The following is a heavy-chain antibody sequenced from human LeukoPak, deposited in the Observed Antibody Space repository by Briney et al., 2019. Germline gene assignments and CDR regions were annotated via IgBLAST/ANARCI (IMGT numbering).Heavy chain of an antibody. CDR1: GYIFSDYY. V-gene: IGHV1-2*02. J-gene: IGHJ4*02. CDR3: VSRAGGNSDVASFDY. CDR2: ISRRSGAT. D-gene: IGHD2-21*01. Sequence: ASVNVSCKASGYIFSDYYMHWVRQAPGRGFEWMGWISRRSGATKIAEKFQGRVTLTRDTSINTAYVELTNLASDDTAVYYCVSRAGGNSDVASFDYWGQGTLVIVSS.